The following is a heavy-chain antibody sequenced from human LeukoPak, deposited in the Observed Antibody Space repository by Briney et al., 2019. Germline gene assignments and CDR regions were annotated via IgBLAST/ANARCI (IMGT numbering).Heavy chain of an antibody. CDR2: ISAYNGNT. V-gene: IGHV1-18*01. Sequence: GASVKVSCKASGYTFTSYGISWVRQAPGQGLEWMGWISAYNGNTNYAQKLQGRVTMTTDTSTSTAYMELRSLRSDDTAVYYCARARFTFGGLGAFDIWGQGTMVTVSS. CDR3: ARARFTFGGLGAFDI. CDR1: GYTFTSYG. D-gene: IGHD3-16*01. J-gene: IGHJ3*02.